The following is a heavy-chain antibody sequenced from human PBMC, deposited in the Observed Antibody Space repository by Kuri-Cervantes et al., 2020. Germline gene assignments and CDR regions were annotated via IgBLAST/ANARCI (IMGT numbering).Heavy chain of an antibody. J-gene: IGHJ4*02. CDR3: ARGYRIVND. CDR1: GGSISSYY. D-gene: IGHD3-22*01. CDR2: IYYSGST. V-gene: IGHV4-59*01. Sequence: SETLSLTCTVSGGSISSYYWSWIRQPPGKGLEWIGYIYYSGSTNYNPSLKRRVTISVDTSKNQFSLKLSSVTAADTAVYYCARGYRIVNDWGQGTLVTVSS.